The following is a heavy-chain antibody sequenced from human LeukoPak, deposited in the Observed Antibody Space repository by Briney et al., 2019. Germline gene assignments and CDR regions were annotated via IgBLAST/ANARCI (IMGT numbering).Heavy chain of an antibody. V-gene: IGHV4-34*01. Sequence: PSETLSLTCAVYGGSFSGYYWSWIRQPPGKGLEWIGEINHSGSTNYNPSLKSRVTISVDTSKNQFSLKLSSVTAADTAVYYCARGLDIVLYYYMDVWGKGTTVTVSS. D-gene: IGHD2-8*01. CDR1: GGSFSGYY. CDR2: INHSGST. CDR3: ARGLDIVLYYYMDV. J-gene: IGHJ6*03.